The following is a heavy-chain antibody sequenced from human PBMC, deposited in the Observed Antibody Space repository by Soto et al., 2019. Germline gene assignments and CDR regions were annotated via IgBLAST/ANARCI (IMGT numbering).Heavy chain of an antibody. J-gene: IGHJ6*02. D-gene: IGHD2-2*02. CDR2: IIPIFGTT. Sequence: QVQLVQSGAEVKNPGSSVKVSCKASGGTFTSYTITWVRQAPGQGLEWMGGIIPIFGTTNYAQKFQGRVTITGDESTRAAYMERSSLRSEDTAVYYCARGYCSTSSCYIRGNLVYYYGLDVWGQGTTVTVSS. CDR1: GGTFTSYT. V-gene: IGHV1-69*01. CDR3: ARGYCSTSSCYIRGNLVYYYGLDV.